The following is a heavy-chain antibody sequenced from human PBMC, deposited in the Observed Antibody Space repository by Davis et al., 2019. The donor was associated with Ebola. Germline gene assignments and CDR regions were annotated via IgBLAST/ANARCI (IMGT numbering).Heavy chain of an antibody. Sequence: PGGSLRLSCAASGFTVSSNYMSWVRQAPGKGLEWVSVIYSGGSTYYADSVKGRFTISRHNSKNTLYLQMNSLRGEDTAVYYCASASTVTTGSLAFDLWGRGNPGTGAS. D-gene: IGHD4-17*01. CDR3: ASASTVTTGSLAFDL. J-gene: IGHJ2*01. V-gene: IGHV3-53*04. CDR2: IYSGGST. CDR1: GFTVSSNY.